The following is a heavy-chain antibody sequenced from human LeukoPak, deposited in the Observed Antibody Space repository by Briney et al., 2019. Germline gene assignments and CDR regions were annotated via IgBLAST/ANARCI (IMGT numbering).Heavy chain of an antibody. CDR2: ISGSGGST. CDR3: VKDRSPWYSSSSPFDY. V-gene: IGHV3-23*01. D-gene: IGHD6-6*01. CDR1: GFTFSSYA. J-gene: IGHJ4*02. Sequence: GGSLRLSCAASGFTFSSYAMSWVRQAPGKGLEWVSAISGSGGSTYYADSVKGRFTISRDNSKNTLYLQMNSLRAEDTAVYYCVKDRSPWYSSSSPFDYWGQGTLVTVSS.